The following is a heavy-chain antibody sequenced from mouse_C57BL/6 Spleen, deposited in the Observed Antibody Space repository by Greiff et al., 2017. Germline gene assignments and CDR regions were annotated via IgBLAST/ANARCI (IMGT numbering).Heavy chain of an antibody. CDR1: GYTFPDYN. J-gene: IGHJ1*03. Sequence: EVQLQQSGPELVKPGASVKMSCKASGYTFPDYNMHWVKQSHGKSLEWIGYINPNNGGTSYNQKFKGKATLTVNKSSSTAYMELRSLTSEDSAVYYCATLRRDWYFDVWGTGTTVTVSS. CDR3: ATLRRDWYFDV. D-gene: IGHD2-12*01. V-gene: IGHV1-22*01. CDR2: INPNNGGT.